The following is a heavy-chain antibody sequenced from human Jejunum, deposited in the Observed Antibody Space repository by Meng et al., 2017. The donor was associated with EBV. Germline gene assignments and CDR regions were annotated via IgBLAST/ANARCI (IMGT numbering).Heavy chain of an antibody. Sequence: QEHLVPDGAGVKKPGASVKHSSKASAYNFTNYPIHWVRQAPVKRPEWMGCINPGNGETEFSQKFQGRVTITRDTSATTAYLELTSLRSEDTAVYYCASRPGFNIGPFDYWGQGTLVTVSS. CDR1: AYNFTNYP. V-gene: IGHV1-3*01. CDR2: INPGNGET. CDR3: ASRPGFNIGPFDY. J-gene: IGHJ4*02. D-gene: IGHD3/OR15-3a*01.